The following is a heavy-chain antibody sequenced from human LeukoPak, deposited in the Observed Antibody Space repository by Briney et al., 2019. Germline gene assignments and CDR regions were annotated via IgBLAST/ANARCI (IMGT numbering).Heavy chain of an antibody. CDR2: INPSGGST. D-gene: IGHD3-9*01. CDR3: ARDRRYFDWLLLD. V-gene: IGHV1-46*01. J-gene: IGHJ4*02. Sequence: ASVKVSCKASGYTFTSYGISWVRQAPGQGLEWMGIINPSGGSTSYAQKFQGRVTMTRDTSTSTVYMELSSLRSEDTAVYYCARDRRYFDWLLLDWGQGTLVTVSS. CDR1: GYTFTSYG.